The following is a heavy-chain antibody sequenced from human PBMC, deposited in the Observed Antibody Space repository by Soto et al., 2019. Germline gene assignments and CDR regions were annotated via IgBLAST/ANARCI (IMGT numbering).Heavy chain of an antibody. CDR3: ARLSTAYCGGDCYSSARSVTYYYYGMDV. D-gene: IGHD2-21*02. CDR2: IYPGDSDT. Sequence: PGESRRISCKGSGGSFTRYWIGGVRQMPGKGLEWMGIIYPGDSDTRYSPSFQGQVTISADKSISTAYLQWSSLKASDTAMYYCARLSTAYCGGDCYSSARSVTYYYYGMDVWGQGTTVTVSS. J-gene: IGHJ6*02. CDR1: GGSFTRYW. V-gene: IGHV5-51*01.